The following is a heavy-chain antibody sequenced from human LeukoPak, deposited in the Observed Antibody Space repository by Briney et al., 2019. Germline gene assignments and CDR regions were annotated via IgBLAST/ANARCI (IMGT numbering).Heavy chain of an antibody. V-gene: IGHV4-4*07. CDR2: IYSSGST. D-gene: IGHD3-22*01. CDR3: ARRGTSSSGYYYAFDY. J-gene: IGHJ4*02. Sequence: SETLSLTCTVSGGSISGNYWSWIRQPAGKGLEWIGRIYSSGSTNYNPSLKSRVTMSVDTSKNQFSLKLTSVTAADTAVYYCARRGTSSSGYYYAFDYWGQGTLVTVSS. CDR1: GGSISGNY.